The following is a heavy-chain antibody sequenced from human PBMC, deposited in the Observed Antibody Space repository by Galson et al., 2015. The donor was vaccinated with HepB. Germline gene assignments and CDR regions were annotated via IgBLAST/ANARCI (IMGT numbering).Heavy chain of an antibody. CDR3: AREIVVVPAAIEDYYYGMDV. CDR1: GYTFTGYY. CDR2: INPNSGGT. D-gene: IGHD2-2*02. V-gene: IGHV1-2*04. J-gene: IGHJ6*02. Sequence: SVKVSCKASGYTFTGYYMHWVRQAPGQGLEWMGWINPNSGGTNYAQKFQGWVTMTRDTSISTAYMELSRLRSDDTAVYYCAREIVVVPAAIEDYYYGMDVWGQGTTVTVSS.